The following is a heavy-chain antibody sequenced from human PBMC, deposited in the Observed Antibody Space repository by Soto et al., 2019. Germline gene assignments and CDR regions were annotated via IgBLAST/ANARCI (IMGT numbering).Heavy chain of an antibody. D-gene: IGHD6-13*01. CDR3: ASDGEGRAAAGMFS. V-gene: IGHV1-3*01. CDR2: INAGNGDI. CDR1: GYTLNNYA. J-gene: IGHJ5*01. Sequence: ASVKVSWKASGYTLNNYAMHWVRQAPGQRLEWMGWINAGNGDIKYSQKFQGRVSITRDTSANTAYMELSSLRFEDTALSYCASDGEGRAAAGMFSWG.